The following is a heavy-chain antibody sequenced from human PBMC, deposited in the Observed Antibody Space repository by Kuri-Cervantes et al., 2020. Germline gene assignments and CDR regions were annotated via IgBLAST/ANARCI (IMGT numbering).Heavy chain of an antibody. CDR1: GYTFTSYG. CDR2: IVPILGIA. CDR3: AREFSYYYDSSGYPGVAFDI. V-gene: IGHV1-69*04. D-gene: IGHD3-22*01. Sequence: SVKVSCKASGYTFTSYGISWVRQAPGQGLGWMGRIVPILGIANYAQKFQGRVTITADKSTSTAYMELSSLRSEDTAVYYCAREFSYYYDSSGYPGVAFDIWGQGTMVTVSS. J-gene: IGHJ3*02.